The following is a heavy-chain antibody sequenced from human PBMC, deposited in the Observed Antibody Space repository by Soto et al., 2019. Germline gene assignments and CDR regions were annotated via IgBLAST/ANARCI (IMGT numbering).Heavy chain of an antibody. CDR3: ARSKYYDFWSGYYTGSLDY. Sequence: ASVKVSCKASGYTFTGYYMHWVRQAPGQGLEWMGWINPNSGGTNYAQKFQGWVTMTRDTSISTAYMELSRLRSDDTAVYYCARSKYYDFWSGYYTGSLDYWGQGTLVTVCS. J-gene: IGHJ4*02. CDR2: INPNSGGT. CDR1: GYTFTGYY. D-gene: IGHD3-3*01. V-gene: IGHV1-2*04.